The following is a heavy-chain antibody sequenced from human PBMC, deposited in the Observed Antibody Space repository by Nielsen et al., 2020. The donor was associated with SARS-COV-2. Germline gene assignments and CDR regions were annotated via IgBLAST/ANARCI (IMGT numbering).Heavy chain of an antibody. CDR1: GGSFSGYY. Sequence: SETLSFTCAVYGGSFSGYYWSWIRQPPGKGLEWIGEINHSGSTNYNPSLKSRVTISVDTSKNQFSLKLSSVTAADTAVYYCARVGRRFGESPWGQGTLVTVSS. D-gene: IGHD3-10*01. CDR3: ARVGRRFGESP. V-gene: IGHV4-34*01. CDR2: INHSGST. J-gene: IGHJ5*02.